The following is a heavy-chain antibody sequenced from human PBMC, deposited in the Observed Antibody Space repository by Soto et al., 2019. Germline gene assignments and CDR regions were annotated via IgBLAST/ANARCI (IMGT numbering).Heavy chain of an antibody. Sequence: ASVKVSCKASGYTFTSSGISWVRQAPGQGLEWMGWISTDNGNTKYAQHLQGRVTITTDTSASTAYMELSSLRSEDTAVYYCAKSATVPAAIAYWGQGTLVTV. D-gene: IGHD2-2*02. CDR3: AKSATVPAAIAY. V-gene: IGHV1-18*01. J-gene: IGHJ4*02. CDR1: GYTFTSSG. CDR2: ISTDNGNT.